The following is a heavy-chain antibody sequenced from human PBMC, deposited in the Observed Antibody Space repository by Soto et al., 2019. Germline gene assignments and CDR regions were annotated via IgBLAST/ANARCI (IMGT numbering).Heavy chain of an antibody. Sequence: ASVKVSCKASGYTFTSYGISWVRQAPGQGLEWMGWISAYNGNTNYAQKLQGRVTMTTDTSTSTAYMELRSLRSDDTAVYYCARGVAVAGEPGNWFDPWGQGTLVTVSS. CDR1: GYTFTSYG. CDR2: ISAYNGNT. J-gene: IGHJ5*02. CDR3: ARGVAVAGEPGNWFDP. D-gene: IGHD6-19*01. V-gene: IGHV1-18*04.